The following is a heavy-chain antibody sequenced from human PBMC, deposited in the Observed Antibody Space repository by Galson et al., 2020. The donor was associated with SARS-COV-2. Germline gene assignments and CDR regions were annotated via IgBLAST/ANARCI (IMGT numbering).Heavy chain of an antibody. CDR2: ISHSGIT. CDR1: GGSISSGGW. CDR3: TRRLGNWFDP. D-gene: IGHD3-16*01. J-gene: IGHJ5*02. V-gene: IGHV4-4*02. Sequence: SQTLSLTCAVSGGSISSGGWWTWVRQPPGKGLEWIGEISHSGITNYYPSLKSRVTISIDTSKNLFSLDLTSVTAADTAVYYCTRRLGNWFDPWGQGTLVTV.